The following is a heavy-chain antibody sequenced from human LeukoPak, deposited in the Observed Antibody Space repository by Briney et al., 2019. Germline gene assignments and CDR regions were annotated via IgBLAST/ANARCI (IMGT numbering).Heavy chain of an antibody. Sequence: KPGGSLRLSCAASEVTFTKAWMNWVRQAPGKGLEWVGRIKSESDGGTTEYAAPVRGRFIISRDDSKNTLYLQMNSLKSEDRGVYYCTIDRISVAGPGGSFYYYGMDVWGQGTTVTVSS. J-gene: IGHJ6*02. CDR3: TIDRISVAGPGGSFYYYGMDV. D-gene: IGHD6-19*01. CDR2: IKSESDGGTT. V-gene: IGHV3-15*01. CDR1: EVTFTKAW.